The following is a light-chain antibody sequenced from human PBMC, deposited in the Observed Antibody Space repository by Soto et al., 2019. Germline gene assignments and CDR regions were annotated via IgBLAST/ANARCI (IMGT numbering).Light chain of an antibody. J-gene: IGKJ1*01. Sequence: DIQMTQSPSSVSASVGDRVTITCRAIQAISTWLAWYQQNPGKAPKLLIYSASNLQSGVPSRFSGSGSGTDFTLTISSLQPEDFATYYCQQANSFPRTFGQGTKVEIK. CDR1: QAISTW. CDR3: QQANSFPRT. CDR2: SAS. V-gene: IGKV1D-12*01.